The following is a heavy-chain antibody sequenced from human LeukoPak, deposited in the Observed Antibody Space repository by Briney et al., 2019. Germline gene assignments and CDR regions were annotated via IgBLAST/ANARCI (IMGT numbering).Heavy chain of an antibody. V-gene: IGHV3-21*04. CDR2: ISSSSSYI. D-gene: IGHD3-22*01. CDR1: GFTFSSYS. CDR3: ATLVVITQHFDY. J-gene: IGHJ4*02. Sequence: GGSLRLSCAASGFTFSSYSMNWVRQAPGKGLEWVSSISSSSSYIYYADSVKGRFTISRDNSKNTLYLQMNSLRAEDTAVYYCATLVVITQHFDYWGQGTLVTVSS.